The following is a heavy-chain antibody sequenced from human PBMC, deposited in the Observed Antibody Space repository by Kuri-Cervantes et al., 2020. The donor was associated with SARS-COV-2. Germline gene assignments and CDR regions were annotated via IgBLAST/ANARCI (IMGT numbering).Heavy chain of an antibody. Sequence: SEPLSLTCAAYGGSSSGYYWSWIRQPPGKGLEWTGEINHSGITNYNPSLKRRVTISVDTSTNQFSLKLSSVSAADTVVYYCARSGPVYDYVWGSYRSNFDYWGQGTLVTVSS. CDR2: INHSGIT. D-gene: IGHD3-16*02. CDR3: ARSGPVYDYVWGSYRSNFDY. CDR1: GGSSSGYY. V-gene: IGHV4-34*01. J-gene: IGHJ4*02.